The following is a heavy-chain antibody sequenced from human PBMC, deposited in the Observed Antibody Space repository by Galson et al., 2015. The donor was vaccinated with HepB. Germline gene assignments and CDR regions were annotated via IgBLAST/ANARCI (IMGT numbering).Heavy chain of an antibody. V-gene: IGHV5-51*01. Sequence: QSGAEVKKPGESLRISCKGSGYSFTSYWIGWVRQMPGKGLEWMGIIYPGDSDTRYSPSFQGQVTISADKSISTAYLQWSSLKASDTAMYYCASQIQIAASAFDIWAKGQWSPSLQ. CDR3: ASQIQIAASAFDI. CDR1: GYSFTSYW. D-gene: IGHD6-13*01. CDR2: IYPGDSDT. J-gene: IGHJ3*02.